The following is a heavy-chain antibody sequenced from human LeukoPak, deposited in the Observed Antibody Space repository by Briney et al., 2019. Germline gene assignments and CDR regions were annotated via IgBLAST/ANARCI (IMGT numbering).Heavy chain of an antibody. CDR3: ARGIWSARTVDYYLDS. D-gene: IGHD2-21*01. J-gene: IGHJ4*02. CDR1: GYTLSNYA. CDR2: INAGDGHT. V-gene: IGHV1-3*01. Sequence: ASVKVSCKASGYTLSNYAIHWVRQAPGQRFEWMGWINAGDGHTKYSQNFQGRVTITRDSSASTVYMELSSLTSEDTAVYCCARGIWSARTVDYYLDSWGQGTLVTVSS.